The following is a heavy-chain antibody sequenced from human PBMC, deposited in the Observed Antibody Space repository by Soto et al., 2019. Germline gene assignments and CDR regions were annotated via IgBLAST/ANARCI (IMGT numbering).Heavy chain of an antibody. CDR2: IYYSGST. J-gene: IGHJ6*02. CDR1: GDSISSRSYY. D-gene: IGHD2-2*01. V-gene: IGHV4-39*01. CDR3: AIQRNSVVPPASSDV. Sequence: SETVSLTCTVTGDSISSRSYYWGWIRQPPGKGLEWIGSIYYSGSTYNNPSLRSRVSMSIDTSKDQFSLKLKSVTAADTALYFCAIQRNSVVPPASSDVWGQAFMVTVS.